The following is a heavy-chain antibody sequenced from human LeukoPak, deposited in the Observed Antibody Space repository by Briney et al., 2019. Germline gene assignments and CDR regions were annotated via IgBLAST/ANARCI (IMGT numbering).Heavy chain of an antibody. J-gene: IGHJ5*02. CDR3: ARPNIVSGWFDP. V-gene: IGHV4-39*01. CDR1: GGSISSSRYY. Sequence: PSESLSLTCTVSGGSISSSRYYWGWIRQPPGKGLEWIGSIYYSGSTYYNPSLKSPVTISVDTPKNQFSLKLSSVEAADRAVVYCARPNIVSGWFDPWGQGTLVTVSS. D-gene: IGHD2/OR15-2a*01. CDR2: IYYSGST.